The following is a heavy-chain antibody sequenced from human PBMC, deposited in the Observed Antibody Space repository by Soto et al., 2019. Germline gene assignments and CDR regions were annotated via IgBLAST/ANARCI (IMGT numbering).Heavy chain of an antibody. CDR2: IPQDGVDG. J-gene: IGHJ6*02. D-gene: IGHD2-21*02. V-gene: IGHV3-7*03. CDR1: GFTFSMYS. Sequence: GGSLRLSCEVSGFTFSMYSMSWVRQSPGKGLEWVAKIPQDGVDGHYADSVKGRFIISRDNGKNSLHLQLNNLRAEDTAVYYCARDHLILPAHDFFYGSDVWGRGATVTVS. CDR3: ARDHLILPAHDFFYGSDV.